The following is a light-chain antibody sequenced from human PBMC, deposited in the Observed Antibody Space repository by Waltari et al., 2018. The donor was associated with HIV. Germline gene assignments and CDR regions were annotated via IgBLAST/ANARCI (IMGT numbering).Light chain of an antibody. V-gene: IGKV4-1*01. CDR3: HQYFSAPWT. Sequence: DIVMTQSPDSLAVSLGERATINCKSSQSLLYSANNKNYLAWSQQKPGQPPKLLIYWASTRESGVPDRFSGSGSGTDFTLTISSLQADDVAVYYCHQYFSAPWTFDQGP. CDR2: WAS. J-gene: IGKJ1*01. CDR1: QSLLYSANNKNY.